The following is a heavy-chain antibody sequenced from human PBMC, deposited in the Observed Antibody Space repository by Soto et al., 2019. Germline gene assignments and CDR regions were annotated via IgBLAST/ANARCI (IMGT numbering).Heavy chain of an antibody. CDR2: ISAYNGNT. J-gene: IGHJ6*02. Sequence: SCKASGYTFTSYGISWVRQAPGQGLEWMGWISAYNGNTNYAQKLQGRVTMTTDTSTSTAYMELRSLRSDDTAVYYCARDRTGTTDYYGMDVWGQGTTVTVSS. V-gene: IGHV1-18*04. CDR3: ARDRTGTTDYYGMDV. CDR1: GYTFTSYG. D-gene: IGHD1-1*01.